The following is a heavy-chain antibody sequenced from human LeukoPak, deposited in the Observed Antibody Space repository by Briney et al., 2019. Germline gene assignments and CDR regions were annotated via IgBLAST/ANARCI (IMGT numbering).Heavy chain of an antibody. J-gene: IGHJ5*02. Sequence: SETLSLTGTVSAGSISSSSYYWGWIRQPPGKRLEWIGSIYYSGSTYYNPSLKSRVTISVDTAKNQFALKLSSVPAADTAVYYCARLGYPVNWFDPWGRGNLVPVSS. CDR1: AGSISSSSYY. CDR3: ARLGYPVNWFDP. CDR2: IYYSGST. D-gene: IGHD5-18*01. V-gene: IGHV4-39*01.